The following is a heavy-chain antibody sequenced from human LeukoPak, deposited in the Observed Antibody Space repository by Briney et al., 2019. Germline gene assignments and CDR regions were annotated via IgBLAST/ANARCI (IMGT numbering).Heavy chain of an antibody. Sequence: ASVTVSCKASGYTFTSYAMNWVRQAPGQGLEWMGWINTNTGNPTYAQGFTGRFVFSLDTSVSTAYLQISSLKAEDTAVYYCARDWSPRGYYYYYMDVWGKGTTVTVSS. D-gene: IGHD3-3*01. CDR3: ARDWSPRGYYYYYMDV. CDR1: GYTFTSYA. J-gene: IGHJ6*03. V-gene: IGHV7-4-1*02. CDR2: INTNTGNP.